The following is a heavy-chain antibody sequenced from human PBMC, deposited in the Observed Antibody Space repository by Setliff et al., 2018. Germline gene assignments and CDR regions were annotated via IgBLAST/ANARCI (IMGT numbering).Heavy chain of an antibody. D-gene: IGHD3-3*01. CDR2: ISGSGDST. CDR1: GFTFSGYA. Sequence: PGGSLRLSCAASGFTFSGYAMTWVRQAPGKGLEWVSAISGSGDSTFYADSVKGRFTISRDNSKNTLYLQMNSLTAEDTAVYYCANGMFYDFWSNYPYYYHMDLWGTGTTVTVSS. CDR3: ANGMFYDFWSNYPYYYHMDL. J-gene: IGHJ6*03. V-gene: IGHV3-23*01.